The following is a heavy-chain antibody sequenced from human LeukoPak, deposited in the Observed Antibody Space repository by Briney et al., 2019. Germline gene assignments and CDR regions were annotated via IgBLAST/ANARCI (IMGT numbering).Heavy chain of an antibody. CDR2: ITSNSLI. V-gene: IGHV3-21*01. D-gene: IGHD2-8*02. CDR3: TRDRGFCTGATCHPNDY. J-gene: IGHJ4*02. CDR1: GFTFSSYG. Sequence: GGSLRLSCAASGFTFSSYGMNWVRQAPGKGLEWVSSITSNSLIYFADSVKGRFTISRDNAKNSLYLQMNSLRAEDTAVYYCTRDRGFCTGATCHPNDYWGQGTLVTVSS.